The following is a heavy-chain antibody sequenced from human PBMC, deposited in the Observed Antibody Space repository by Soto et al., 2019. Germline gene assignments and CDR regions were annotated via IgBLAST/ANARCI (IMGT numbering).Heavy chain of an antibody. CDR3: ASQSGYCSRTSCYRRAFDT. CDR1: GFTFSGHW. CDR2: INTDGGSS. Sequence: EVQLVESGGDLVQPGGSLRLSCAASGFTFSGHWMHWVRQVPGKGLEWVSRINTDGGSSAYADSVKGRFTISRDNAKNTLYLQMKGLRAEDMALYYCASQSGYCSRTSCYRRAFDTWGQGTTVTVTS. D-gene: IGHD2-2*01. J-gene: IGHJ3*02. V-gene: IGHV3-74*03.